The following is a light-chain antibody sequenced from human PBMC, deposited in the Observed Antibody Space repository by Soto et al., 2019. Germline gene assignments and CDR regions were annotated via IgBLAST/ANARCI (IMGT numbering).Light chain of an antibody. CDR1: QSVSSSY. CDR2: GAS. CDR3: QQYGSSPPT. Sequence: EIVLTQSPGTLSLSPGERATLSCRASQSVSSSYVAWYQQKPGQAPRLLIYGASSRATGIPDRFSGSGSGTDFTLTIRRLEPEDFAVYYCQQYGSSPPTFGQGN. J-gene: IGKJ1*01. V-gene: IGKV3-20*01.